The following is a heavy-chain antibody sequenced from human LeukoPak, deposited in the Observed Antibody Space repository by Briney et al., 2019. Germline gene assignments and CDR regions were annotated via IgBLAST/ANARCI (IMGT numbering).Heavy chain of an antibody. V-gene: IGHV3-30*04. CDR1: GFTFSSYA. D-gene: IGHD3-10*01. CDR3: ARDRSPGYYYYYGMDV. Sequence: PGGSLRLSCAASGFTFSSYAMHWVRQAPGKGLEWVAVISYDGSNKYYADSVKGRFTISRDNSKNTLYLQMNSLRAEDTAVYYCARDRSPGYYYYYGMDVWGQGTTVTVSS. CDR2: ISYDGSNK. J-gene: IGHJ6*02.